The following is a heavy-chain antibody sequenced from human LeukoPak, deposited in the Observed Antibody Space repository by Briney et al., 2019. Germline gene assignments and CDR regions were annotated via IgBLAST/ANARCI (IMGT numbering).Heavy chain of an antibody. J-gene: IGHJ4*02. D-gene: IGHD3-9*01. V-gene: IGHV3-21*01. CDR2: ISSSSSYI. CDR1: GFTFSSYS. Sequence: GGSLRPSCAASGFTFSSYSMNWVRQAPGKGLEWVSSISSSSSYIYYADSVKGRFTISRDNAKNSLYLQMNSLRAEDTAVYYCASAGGKTYYDILTGYSKPPIDYWGQGTLVTVSS. CDR3: ASAGGKTYYDILTGYSKPPIDY.